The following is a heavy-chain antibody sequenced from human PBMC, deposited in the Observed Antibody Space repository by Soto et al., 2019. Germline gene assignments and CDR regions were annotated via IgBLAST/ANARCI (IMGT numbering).Heavy chain of an antibody. J-gene: IGHJ4*02. V-gene: IGHV3-15*01. CDR1: GFTFSNAW. Sequence: GGSLRLSCAASGFTFSNAWMSWVRQAPGKGLEWVGRIKSKTDGGTTDYAAPVKGRFTISRDDSKNTLYLQMNSLKTEDTAVYYCTTGDDDYGDYTEIRFDYWGQGTLVTVSS. CDR2: IKSKTDGGTT. CDR3: TTGDDDYGDYTEIRFDY. D-gene: IGHD4-17*01.